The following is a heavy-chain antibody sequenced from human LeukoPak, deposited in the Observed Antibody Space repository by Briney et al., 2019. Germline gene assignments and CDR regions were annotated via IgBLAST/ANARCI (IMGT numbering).Heavy chain of an antibody. J-gene: IGHJ5*02. CDR1: GGSISSGGYY. CDR2: IYYSGST. Sequence: SQTLSLTCTVSGGSISSGGYYWSWIRQHPGKGLEWIGYIYYSGSTYYNPSLKSRVTISVDTSKNQFSLKLSSVTAADTAVYYCARAFSPQHFELDWFDPWGQGTLVTVSS. V-gene: IGHV4-31*03. CDR3: ARAFSPQHFELDWFDP. D-gene: IGHD2/OR15-2a*01.